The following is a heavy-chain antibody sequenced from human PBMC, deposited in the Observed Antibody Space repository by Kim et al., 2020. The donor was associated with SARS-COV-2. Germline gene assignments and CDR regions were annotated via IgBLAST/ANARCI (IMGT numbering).Heavy chain of an antibody. Sequence: GGSLRLSCAASGFTFSNYGIHWVRQAPGKGLEWVAVIWYDGSDKYYADSVKGQFTISRDNFKNTVYLQMNRLRVEDTAVYYCARGETPTVYSSGCNYWGQGTLVTVSS. CDR2: IWYDGSDK. J-gene: IGHJ4*02. CDR3: ARGETPTVYSSGCNY. D-gene: IGHD6-19*01. CDR1: GFTFSNYG. V-gene: IGHV3-33*01.